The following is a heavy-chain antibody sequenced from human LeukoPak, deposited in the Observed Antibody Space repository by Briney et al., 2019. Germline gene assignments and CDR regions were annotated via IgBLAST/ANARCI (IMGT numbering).Heavy chain of an antibody. J-gene: IGHJ4*02. CDR3: ARGPLGSSSDY. Sequence: SETLSLTCAVYGGSFSGYYWSWIRQPPGKGLEWIGEINHSGSTNYNPSLKSRVTISADTSKNQFSLKLSSVTAADTAVYYCARGPLGSSSDYWGQRTLVTVSS. CDR1: GGSFSGYY. CDR2: INHSGST. V-gene: IGHV4-34*01. D-gene: IGHD6-6*01.